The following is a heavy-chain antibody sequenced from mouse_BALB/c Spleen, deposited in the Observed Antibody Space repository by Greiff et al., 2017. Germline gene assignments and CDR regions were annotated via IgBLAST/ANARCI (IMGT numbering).Heavy chain of an antibody. CDR1: GYSITSDYA. CDR3: ARDPSITTVVGDYFDY. CDR2: ISYSGST. V-gene: IGHV3-2*02. J-gene: IGHJ2*01. D-gene: IGHD1-1*01. Sequence: EVKLVESGPGLVKPSQSLSLTCTVTGYSITSDYAWNWIRQFPGNKLEWMGYISYSGSTSYNPSLKSRISITRDTSKNQFFLQLNSVTTEDTATYYCARDPSITTVVGDYFDYWGQGTTLTVSS.